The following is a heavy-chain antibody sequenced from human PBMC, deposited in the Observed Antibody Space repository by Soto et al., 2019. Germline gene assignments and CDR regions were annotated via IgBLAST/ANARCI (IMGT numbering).Heavy chain of an antibody. CDR3: ARTSITMIVVEAFDI. Sequence: GESLKISCKGPGYSFTSYWIGWVRQMPGKGLEWMGIIYPGDSDTRYSPSFQGQVTISADKSISTAYLQWSSLKASDTAMYYCARTSITMIVVEAFDIWGQGTMVTVSS. V-gene: IGHV5-51*01. CDR1: GYSFTSYW. J-gene: IGHJ3*02. D-gene: IGHD3-22*01. CDR2: IYPGDSDT.